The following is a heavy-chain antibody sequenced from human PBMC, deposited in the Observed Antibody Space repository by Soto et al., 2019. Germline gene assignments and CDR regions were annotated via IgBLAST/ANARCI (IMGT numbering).Heavy chain of an antibody. CDR3: ATGIAGRPYESYVGV. V-gene: IGHV1-69*02. CDR2: IIPILGIA. J-gene: IGHJ6*03. CDR1: GGTFSSYT. Sequence: QVQLVQSRATVKKPGSSVKVSCKASGGTFSSYTISWVRQAPGQGLAWMGRIIPILGIANYEQKFQGRVTITADKSTSTAYRELSSVRAEDTAVYYCATGIAGRPYESYVGVWGKGTTVTVSS. D-gene: IGHD6-6*01.